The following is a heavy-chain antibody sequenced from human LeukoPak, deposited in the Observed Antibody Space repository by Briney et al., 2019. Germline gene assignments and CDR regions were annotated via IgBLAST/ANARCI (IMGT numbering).Heavy chain of an antibody. Sequence: ASVKVSCKASGYTFTSYYMHWVRQAPGQGLEWMGIINPSGGSTSYAQKFQGRVTVTADKSTSTAYMELSSLRSEDTAVYYCARDPAYCSSTSCSLGYWGQGTLVTISS. V-gene: IGHV1-46*01. D-gene: IGHD2-2*01. J-gene: IGHJ4*02. CDR1: GYTFTSYY. CDR3: ARDPAYCSSTSCSLGY. CDR2: INPSGGST.